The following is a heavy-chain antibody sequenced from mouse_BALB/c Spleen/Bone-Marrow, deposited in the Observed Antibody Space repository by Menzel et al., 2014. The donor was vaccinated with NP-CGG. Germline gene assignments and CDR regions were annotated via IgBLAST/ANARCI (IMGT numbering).Heavy chain of an antibody. D-gene: IGHD2-14*01. V-gene: IGHV1-14*01. CDR1: GYTFTSYV. J-gene: IGHJ2*01. CDR3: AKGGNYRYDFDY. Sequence: VQLQQSGPELVKPGASVKMSCKASGYTFTSYVMHWVKQKPGQGLEWIGYINPYNDGTKYNEKFKGMATLTSDRSSSPAYMELSSLTSEDSAVYYCAKGGNYRYDFDYWGQGTTLTVSS. CDR2: INPYNDGT.